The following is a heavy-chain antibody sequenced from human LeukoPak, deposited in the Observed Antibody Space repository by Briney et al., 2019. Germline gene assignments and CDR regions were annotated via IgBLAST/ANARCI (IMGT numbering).Heavy chain of an antibody. CDR2: IYHSGST. V-gene: IGHV4-30-2*01. D-gene: IGHD3-22*01. CDR1: GGSISSGGYS. Sequence: SQTLSLTCAVSGGSISSGGYSWSWIRQPPGKGLEWIGYIYHSGSTYYNPSLKSRVTISVDRSKNQFSLKLSSVTAADTAVYYCARVYYYDSSEPDAFDIWGQGTMVTVSS. CDR3: ARVYYYDSSEPDAFDI. J-gene: IGHJ3*02.